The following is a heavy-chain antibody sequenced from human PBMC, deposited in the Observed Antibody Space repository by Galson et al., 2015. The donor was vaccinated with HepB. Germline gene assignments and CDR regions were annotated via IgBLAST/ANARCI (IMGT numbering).Heavy chain of an antibody. CDR3: ARGGAQQLRGTFDY. V-gene: IGHV6-1*01. CDR2: TYYRSKWYN. D-gene: IGHD6-13*01. CDR1: GDSVSSNSAA. J-gene: IGHJ4*02. Sequence: CAISGDSVSSNSAAWNWIRQSPSRGLEWLGRTYYRSKWYNDYAVSVKSRITINPDTSKNQFSLKLNSVTPEDTAVYYCARGGAQQLRGTFDYWGQGTLVTVSS.